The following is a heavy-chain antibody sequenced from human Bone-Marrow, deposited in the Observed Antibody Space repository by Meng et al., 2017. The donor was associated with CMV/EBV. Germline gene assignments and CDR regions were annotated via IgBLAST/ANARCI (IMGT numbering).Heavy chain of an antibody. CDR3: ARVLYSGSYADY. CDR1: GFTFSDYY. CDR2: ISSSGSTI. V-gene: IGHV3-11*01. J-gene: IGHJ4*02. D-gene: IGHD1-26*01. Sequence: LSLTCAASGFTFSDYYMSWIRQAPGKGLEWVSYISSSGSTIYYADSVKGRFTISRDNAKNSLYLQMNSLRAEDTAVYYCARVLYSGSYADYWGQGTLVTVSS.